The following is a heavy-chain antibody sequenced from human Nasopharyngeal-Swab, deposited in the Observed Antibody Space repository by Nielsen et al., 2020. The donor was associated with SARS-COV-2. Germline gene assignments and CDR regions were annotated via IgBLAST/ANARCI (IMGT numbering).Heavy chain of an antibody. Sequence: SLKISCAASGFTFDDYAMHWVRQVPGKGLEWVSGISWNSGSIGYADSVKGRFTISRDNAKNSLYLQMNSLRAEDTALYYCAKDTSGSYSHFDYWGQGTLVTVSS. J-gene: IGHJ4*02. CDR1: GFTFDDYA. D-gene: IGHD1-26*01. CDR2: ISWNSGSI. CDR3: AKDTSGSYSHFDY. V-gene: IGHV3-9*01.